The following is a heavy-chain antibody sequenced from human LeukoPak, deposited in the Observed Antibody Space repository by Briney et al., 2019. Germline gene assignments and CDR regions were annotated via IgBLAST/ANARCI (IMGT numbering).Heavy chain of an antibody. D-gene: IGHD3-10*01. Sequence: ASVKVSCKASGYTFTSYGISWVRQAPGQGLEWMGWISAYNGNTNYAQKLQGRVTMTTDTSTSTAYMELRSLRSDDTAVYYCARLGYYGSGSYYYYYGMDVWGQGTTVTVSS. CDR3: ARLGYYGSGSYYYYYGMDV. CDR1: GYTFTSYG. V-gene: IGHV1-18*01. CDR2: ISAYNGNT. J-gene: IGHJ6*02.